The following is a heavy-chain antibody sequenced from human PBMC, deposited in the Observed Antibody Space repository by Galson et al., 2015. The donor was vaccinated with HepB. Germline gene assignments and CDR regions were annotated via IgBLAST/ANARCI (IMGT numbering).Heavy chain of an antibody. CDR3: ASPFCIGGNCYPLWY. D-gene: IGHD2-15*01. J-gene: IGHJ4*02. CDR1: GFTVSKSY. V-gene: IGHV3-53*01. Sequence: SLRLSCAVSGFTVSKSYVSWVHQAPGKGLEWLSVIYSGGHAFYADSVQGRFTISRDTSKNTVYLQMRSLRAEDTAVYYCASPFCIGGNCYPLWYWGQGTLVTVSS. CDR2: IYSGGHA.